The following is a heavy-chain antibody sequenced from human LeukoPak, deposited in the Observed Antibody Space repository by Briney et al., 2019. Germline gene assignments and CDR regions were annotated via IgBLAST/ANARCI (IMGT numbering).Heavy chain of an antibody. V-gene: IGHV1-18*01. CDR1: GYTFRSYA. CDR3: ARLIPQVVVPGAVDY. Sequence: GASVKVSCKASGYTFRSYAISWVRQAPGQGLEWMGWISAYNGNRNYAQKLQGRVTMSTDTSTSTAYMALRSLRSDDTAVYSCARLIPQVVVPGAVDYWGQGTLVTVSS. D-gene: IGHD2-2*01. CDR2: ISAYNGNR. J-gene: IGHJ4*02.